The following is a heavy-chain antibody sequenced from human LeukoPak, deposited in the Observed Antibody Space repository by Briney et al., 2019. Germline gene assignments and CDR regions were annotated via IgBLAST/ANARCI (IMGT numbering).Heavy chain of an antibody. J-gene: IGHJ4*02. CDR2: IKQDGSEK. CDR3: VRSLGSSSADS. V-gene: IGHV3-7*01. D-gene: IGHD6-6*01. Sequence: QTGGSLRLSCEASGFTFSHSWMSWVRQAPGKGLEWVANIKQDGSEKYYVHSVEGRFTISRDNAKNSLSLQMNSLRGEDTAVYYCVRSLGSSSADSWGQGILVTVSS. CDR1: GFTFSHSW.